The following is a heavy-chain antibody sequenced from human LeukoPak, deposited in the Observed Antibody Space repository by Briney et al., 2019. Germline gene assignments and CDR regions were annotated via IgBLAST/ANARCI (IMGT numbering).Heavy chain of an antibody. CDR2: ISYDGSNK. D-gene: IGHD6-19*01. Sequence: GGSLRLSCAASGFTFSSYRMHWVRQAPGKGLEWVAVISYDGSNKYYADSVKGRFTISRDNSKNTLYLQMNSLRAEDRAVYYCARGVPAPDITVAGAGGGQGTLVTVSS. J-gene: IGHJ4*02. V-gene: IGHV3-30*03. CDR1: GFTFSSYR. CDR3: ARGVPAPDITVAGAG.